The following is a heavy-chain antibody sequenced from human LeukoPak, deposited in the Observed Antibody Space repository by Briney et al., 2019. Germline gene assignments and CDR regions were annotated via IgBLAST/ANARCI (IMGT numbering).Heavy chain of an antibody. CDR3: ARMTSTSSPGDAFDI. CDR1: GFTFSSYW. Sequence: GGSLRLSCAASGFTFSSYWMSWVRQAPGKGLEWVANIKQDGSEKYYVDSVKGRFTISRDNAKNSLYLQMNSLRAEDTAVYYCARMTSTSSPGDAFDIWGQGTMVTVSS. D-gene: IGHD2-21*02. CDR2: IKQDGSEK. V-gene: IGHV3-7*01. J-gene: IGHJ3*02.